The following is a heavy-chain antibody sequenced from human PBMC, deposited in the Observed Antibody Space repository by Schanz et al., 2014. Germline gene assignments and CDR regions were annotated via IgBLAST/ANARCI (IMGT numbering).Heavy chain of an antibody. CDR2: ISSGSSYA. J-gene: IGHJ5*02. CDR1: GFTFSTYA. D-gene: IGHD2-21*01. V-gene: IGHV3-21*05. CDR3: ARDLEGCDGGGGGFDP. Sequence: EVQLVESGGGLVKPGGSLRLSCAASGFTFSTYAMSWVRQAPGKGLEWVSDISSGSSYANYADSVKGRFTISRDNSKNTLYLQMNSLRAEDTAVYYCARDLEGCDGGGGGFDPWGQGTLVTVSS.